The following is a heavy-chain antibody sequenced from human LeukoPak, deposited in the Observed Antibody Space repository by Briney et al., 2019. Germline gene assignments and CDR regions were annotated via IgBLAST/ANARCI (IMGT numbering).Heavy chain of an antibody. CDR2: INTGNGNT. Sequence: VASVKVSCKASGYIFTSYAMHWVRRAPGQRLEWMGWINTGNGNTKYSQEFQGRVTITRDTSANTAYMELSSLRSEDMAVYYCARDKYGYDGVLYYFDFWGQGTLVTVSS. D-gene: IGHD5-18*01. J-gene: IGHJ4*02. CDR1: GYIFTSYA. V-gene: IGHV1-3*03. CDR3: ARDKYGYDGVLYYFDF.